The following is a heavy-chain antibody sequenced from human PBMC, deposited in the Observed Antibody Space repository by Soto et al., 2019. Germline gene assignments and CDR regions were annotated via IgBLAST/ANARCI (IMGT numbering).Heavy chain of an antibody. CDR3: ARAQGIRAFDI. V-gene: IGHV1-2*04. CDR1: GYTFTGYY. J-gene: IGHJ3*02. CDR2: INPNSGGT. Sequence: GASVKVSCKASGYTFTGYYLHWVRQAPGQGLEWMGWINPNSGGTNYAQKFQGWVTMTRDTSISTAYMELSRLRSDDTAVYYCARAQGIRAFDIWGQGTMVTVSS. D-gene: IGHD6-13*01.